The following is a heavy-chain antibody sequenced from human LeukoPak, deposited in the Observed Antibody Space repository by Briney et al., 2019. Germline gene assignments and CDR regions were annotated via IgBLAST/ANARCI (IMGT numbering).Heavy chain of an antibody. J-gene: IGHJ5*02. CDR2: ISWNSGSI. Sequence: GGSLRLSCAASGFTFDDYAMHWVRQAPGKGLEWVSGISWNSGSIGYADSVKGRLTVSRDNAKNSLYLQMNSLRAEDTALYYCARSSWYKGWFDPWGQGTLVTVSS. D-gene: IGHD6-13*01. V-gene: IGHV3-9*01. CDR3: ARSSWYKGWFDP. CDR1: GFTFDDYA.